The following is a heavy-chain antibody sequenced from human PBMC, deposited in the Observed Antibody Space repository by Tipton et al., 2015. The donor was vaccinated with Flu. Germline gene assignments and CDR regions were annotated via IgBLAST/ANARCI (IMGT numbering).Heavy chain of an antibody. CDR1: GYFINSGYY. J-gene: IGHJ4*02. V-gene: IGHV4-38-2*02. Sequence: TLSLTCTVSGYFINSGYYWGWIRQSPGEGLQWIASIYRTGSTYYNPSLKSRVTMSVDTSKSQFSLKLRSVTAADTAVYYCARGSGSGTYVIFDYWGQGTLVTVSS. CDR3: ARGSGSGTYVIFDY. CDR2: IYRTGST. D-gene: IGHD3-10*01.